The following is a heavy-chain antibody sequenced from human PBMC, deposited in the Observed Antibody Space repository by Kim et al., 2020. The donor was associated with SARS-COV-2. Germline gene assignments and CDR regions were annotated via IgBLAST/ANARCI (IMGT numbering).Heavy chain of an antibody. CDR3: ASRGNGI. J-gene: IGHJ3*02. CDR2: T. D-gene: IGHD1-1*01. Sequence: TTYTPSIKIRVTISVDTAKNQFSLKLSSVTAADTAVYYCASRGNGIWGQGTMVTVSS. V-gene: IGHV4-34*09.